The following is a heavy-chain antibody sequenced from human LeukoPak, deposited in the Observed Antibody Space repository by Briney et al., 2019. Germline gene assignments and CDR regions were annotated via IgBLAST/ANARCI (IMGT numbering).Heavy chain of an antibody. Sequence: GGSLRLSCAASGFTFTSYAMHWVRQAPGQRLEWMGWINAGNGNTKYSQKFQGRVTITRDTSASTAYMELSSLRSEDTAVYYCAREAGYYDSSGYYYWGQGTLVTVSS. D-gene: IGHD3-22*01. V-gene: IGHV1-3*01. CDR3: AREAGYYDSSGYYY. CDR1: GFTFTSYA. CDR2: INAGNGNT. J-gene: IGHJ4*02.